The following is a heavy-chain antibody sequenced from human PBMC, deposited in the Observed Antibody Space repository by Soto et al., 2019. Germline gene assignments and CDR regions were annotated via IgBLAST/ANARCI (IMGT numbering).Heavy chain of an antibody. CDR1: GFTFTNFA. D-gene: IGHD3-10*01. CDR2: ITGSGANI. V-gene: IGHV3-23*01. Sequence: GGSLRLSCAASGFTFTNFAMSWVRQAPGQGLECVSTITGSGANIYYADSAKGRFTISRDNSKNTVHLQMNSLRAEDTAVFYCARGSGTYFNYAMDVWGQGTTVTVSS. J-gene: IGHJ6*02. CDR3: ARGSGTYFNYAMDV.